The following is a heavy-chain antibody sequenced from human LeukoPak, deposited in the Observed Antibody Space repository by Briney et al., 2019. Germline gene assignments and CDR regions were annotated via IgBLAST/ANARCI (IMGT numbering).Heavy chain of an antibody. CDR2: ISAYNGNT. V-gene: IGHV1-18*01. D-gene: IGHD7-27*01. CDR3: ARRPDSLGAFDI. Sequence: ASVKVSCKASGYTFTSYGISWVRQAPGQGLEWMGWISAYNGNTNYAQKLQGRVTMTTDTSTSTAYTELRSLRSDDTAVYYCARRPDSLGAFDIWGQGTMVTVSS. CDR1: GYTFTSYG. J-gene: IGHJ3*02.